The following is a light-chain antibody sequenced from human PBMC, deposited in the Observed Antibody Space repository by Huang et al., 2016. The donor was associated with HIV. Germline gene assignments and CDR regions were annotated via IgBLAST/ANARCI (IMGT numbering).Light chain of an antibody. J-gene: IGKJ1*01. CDR2: AAS. V-gene: IGKV1-8*01. CDR3: QQYYNYRT. CDR1: QDISND. Sequence: AIRMTQSPSSLSASTGDRVTITCRASQDISNDLAWYQQKPGKAPKLLIYAASTLQSGVPSRFTGSGSGTDFTLTISCLQSEDFATYYCQQYYNYRTFGQGTKVEIK.